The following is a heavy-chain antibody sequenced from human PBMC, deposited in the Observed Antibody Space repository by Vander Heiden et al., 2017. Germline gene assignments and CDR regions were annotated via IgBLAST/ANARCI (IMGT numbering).Heavy chain of an antibody. J-gene: IGHJ5*02. D-gene: IGHD4-4*01. Sequence: EVQVLESGGDLVQPGGSLRLSCAASGFTFGTYGMTWVRQAPGKGLEWVSSITASGASTYYADSVKGRFTISRDNSKSTLYLYMNSLRAEDTAVYYCAKGVRTTIIYNCLDPWGQGTLVTVSS. CDR3: AKGVRTTIIYNCLDP. V-gene: IGHV3-23*01. CDR1: GFTFGTYG. CDR2: ITASGAST.